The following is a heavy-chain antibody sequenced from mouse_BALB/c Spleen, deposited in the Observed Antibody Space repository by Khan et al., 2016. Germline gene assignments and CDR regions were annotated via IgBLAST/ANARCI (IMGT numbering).Heavy chain of an antibody. Sequence: EVQLQESGPDLVKPSQSLSLTCTVTGYSITSHYSWHWIRHFPGNKLEWMGYIYYSGSTTYNPSLKSRISITRDTSKNQFFLQLNSVTTEDTATYYCARGSSGYCYYFDYGGQGTTLTVSS. V-gene: IGHV3-1*02. J-gene: IGHJ2*01. D-gene: IGHD3-1*01. CDR3: ARGSSGYCYYFDY. CDR1: GYSITSHYS. CDR2: IYYSGST.